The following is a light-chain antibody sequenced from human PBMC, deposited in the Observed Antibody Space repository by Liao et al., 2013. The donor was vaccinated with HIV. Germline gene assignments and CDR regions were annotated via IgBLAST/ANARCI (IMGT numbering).Light chain of an antibody. CDR1: KLGHKY. CDR2: QDS. V-gene: IGLV3-1*01. J-gene: IGLJ3*02. Sequence: SYELTQPPSVSVSPGQTASITCSGDKLGHKYVCWYQQKPGQSPVLVIYQDSKRPSGIPERFSGSSSGNTATLTINGTQAVDEADYYCQAWDSTTRVFGGGTKLTVL. CDR3: QAWDSTTRV.